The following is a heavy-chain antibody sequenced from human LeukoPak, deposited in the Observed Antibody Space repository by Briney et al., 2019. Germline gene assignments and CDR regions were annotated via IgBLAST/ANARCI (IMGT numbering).Heavy chain of an antibody. D-gene: IGHD3-22*01. V-gene: IGHV3-23*01. CDR1: GFXFSNYA. CDR2: ITGSGGST. Sequence: PGGSLRLSCGASGFXFSNYAISWVRQAPGKGLEWLSGITGSGGSTYYTDSVKGRFTISRDNCKNTLYLQMNSLRVEDTAVYYCAKAVDYYDSSGYYSHDAFDIWGQGTMVTISS. CDR3: AKAVDYYDSSGYYSHDAFDI. J-gene: IGHJ3*02.